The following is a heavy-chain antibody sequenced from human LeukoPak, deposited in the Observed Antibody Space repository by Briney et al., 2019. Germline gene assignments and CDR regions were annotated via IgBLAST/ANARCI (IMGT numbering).Heavy chain of an antibody. Sequence: ASVKVSCKASGYTFIDYYMHWVRQAPGQGLEWMGWINPNSGGTNYAQKFQGRVTMTRDTSISTAYMDLSRLRYDDTAGYYCARENIGYCSSTSCPHFEYWGQGTLVTVSS. CDR2: INPNSGGT. CDR3: ARENIGYCSSTSCPHFEY. D-gene: IGHD2-2*01. CDR1: GYTFIDYY. V-gene: IGHV1-2*02. J-gene: IGHJ4*02.